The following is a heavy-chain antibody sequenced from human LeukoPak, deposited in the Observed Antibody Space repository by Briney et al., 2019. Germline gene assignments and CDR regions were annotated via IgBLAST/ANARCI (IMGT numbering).Heavy chain of an antibody. Sequence: GSVKVFCMTSGYTFSRHGITWVRQAPGQGLEWMGWVSGYNGNTNYAQNVQGRVTMTTDTSTNTAYMELRSLRSDDTAVYYCAKDIHPGLDSGASCCFDYWGQGTPVTVSS. CDR1: GYTFSRHG. CDR2: VSGYNGNT. V-gene: IGHV1-18*01. J-gene: IGHJ4*02. D-gene: IGHD1-26*01. CDR3: AKDIHPGLDSGASCCFDY.